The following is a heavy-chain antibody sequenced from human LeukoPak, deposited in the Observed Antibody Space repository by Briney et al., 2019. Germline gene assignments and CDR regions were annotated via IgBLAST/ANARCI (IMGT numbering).Heavy chain of an antibody. CDR3: ARNENSGWGYFDY. V-gene: IGHV3-23*01. Sequence: GGSVSLSCAVSRFTFNSYAMRWVRQAPGEGLEWVSVIGGCNGITFYVRSVKGRFTISRDNSKDTRYLQMNSLRAEDTAVYYCARNENSGWGYFDYWGQGTLVTVSS. D-gene: IGHD5-12*01. CDR1: RFTFNSYA. J-gene: IGHJ4*02. CDR2: IGGCNGIT.